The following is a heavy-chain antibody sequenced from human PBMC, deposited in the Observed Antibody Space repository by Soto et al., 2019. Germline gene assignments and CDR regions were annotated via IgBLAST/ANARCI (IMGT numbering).Heavy chain of an antibody. J-gene: IGHJ4*02. CDR1: GGTFSSYA. CDR2: IIPIFGTA. D-gene: IGHD6-13*01. V-gene: IGHV1-69*06. Sequence: SVKVSCKASGGTFSSYAISWVRQAPGQGLEWMGGIIPIFGTANYGQKFQGRVTITADKSTSTAYMELSSLRSEDTAVYYCARWDAAAGTFDYWGQGTLVTVSS. CDR3: ARWDAAAGTFDY.